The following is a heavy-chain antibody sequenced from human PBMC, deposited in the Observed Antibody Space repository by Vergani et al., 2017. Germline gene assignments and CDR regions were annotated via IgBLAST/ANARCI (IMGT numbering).Heavy chain of an antibody. J-gene: IGHJ5*02. CDR3: ARHNRDIVVVPAARKGFDP. Sequence: EVQLVQSGAEVKKPGESLKISCKGSGYSFTSYWIGWVRQMPGKGLEWMGIIYPGDSDTRYSPSFQGQVTISADKSISTAYLQWSSLKASDTAMYYCARHNRDIVVVPAARKGFDPWGQGTLVTVSS. CDR1: GYSFTSYW. CDR2: IYPGDSDT. D-gene: IGHD2-2*01. V-gene: IGHV5-51*03.